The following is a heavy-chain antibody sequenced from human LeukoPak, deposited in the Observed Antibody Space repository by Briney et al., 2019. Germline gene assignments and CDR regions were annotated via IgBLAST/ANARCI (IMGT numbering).Heavy chain of an antibody. D-gene: IGHD3-9*01. J-gene: IGHJ4*02. Sequence: GASVKVSCKASGYTFTSYGISWVRQAPGQGLEWMGWISAYNGNTNYAQKLQGRVTMTTDTSTSTAYMELRSLRSDDTAVYYCARARFDWLSRSTLYFDYWGQGTLVTVSS. CDR2: ISAYNGNT. V-gene: IGHV1-18*01. CDR1: GYTFTSYG. CDR3: ARARFDWLSRSTLYFDY.